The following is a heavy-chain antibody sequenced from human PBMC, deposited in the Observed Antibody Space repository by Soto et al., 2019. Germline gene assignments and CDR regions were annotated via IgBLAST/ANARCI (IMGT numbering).Heavy chain of an antibody. V-gene: IGHV4-31*03. CDR3: AREAAMGDYYYYGMDV. J-gene: IGHJ6*02. Sequence: SETLSLTCTVSGGSISSGGYYWSWIRQHPGKGLEWIGYIYYSGSTYYNPSLKSRATISVDTSKNQFSLKLSSVTAADTAVYYCAREAAMGDYYYYGMDVWGQGTTVTVSS. CDR1: GGSISSGGYY. CDR2: IYYSGST. D-gene: IGHD5-18*01.